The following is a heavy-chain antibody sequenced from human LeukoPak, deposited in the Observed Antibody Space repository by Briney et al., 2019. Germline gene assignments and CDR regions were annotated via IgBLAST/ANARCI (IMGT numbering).Heavy chain of an antibody. CDR2: IVVGSGNT. CDR1: GFTFTSSA. D-gene: IGHD2-2*01. Sequence: SVKVSCKASGFTFTSSAMQWVRQARGQRLEWIGWIVVGSGNTNYAQKFQERVTMTRDTSISTAYMELSRLRSDDTAVYYCARETNPLRSSTSPPQLSPYYFDYWGQGTLVTVSS. J-gene: IGHJ4*02. CDR3: ARETNPLRSSTSPPQLSPYYFDY. V-gene: IGHV1-58*02.